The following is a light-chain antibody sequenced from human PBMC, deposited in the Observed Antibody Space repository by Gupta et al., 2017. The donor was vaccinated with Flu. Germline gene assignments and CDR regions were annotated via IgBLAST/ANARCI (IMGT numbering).Light chain of an antibody. Sequence: DIQMTQSPSSLSASVGDRVTITCRASQSISSYLNWYQQKPRKAPKLLIYAASSLQSGVPSRFSGSGSGTDFTLTISSLQPEDFASYYCQQSYSIPYTFGQGTKLEIK. CDR3: QQSYSIPYT. J-gene: IGKJ2*01. CDR1: QSISSY. CDR2: AAS. V-gene: IGKV1-39*01.